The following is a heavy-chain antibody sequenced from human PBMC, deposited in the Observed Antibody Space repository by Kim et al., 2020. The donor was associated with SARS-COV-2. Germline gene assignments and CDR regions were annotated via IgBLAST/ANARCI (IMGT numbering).Heavy chain of an antibody. V-gene: IGHV4-34*01. CDR3: ARGLRFRYCCGGSCYSYG. J-gene: IGHJ6*01. CDR2: INLSGST. Sequence: SETLSLTCAVYGGSFSGYYWSWIRQPPGQGLEWIGEINLSGSTNSNSSLKSRVTISVDTSKNQFSLTLSSVTAAATAVYYCARGLRFRYCCGGSCYSYG. CDR1: GGSFSGYY. D-gene: IGHD2-15*01.